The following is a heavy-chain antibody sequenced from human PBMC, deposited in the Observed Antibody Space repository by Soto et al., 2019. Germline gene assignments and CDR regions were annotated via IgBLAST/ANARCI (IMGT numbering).Heavy chain of an antibody. J-gene: IGHJ6*03. D-gene: IGHD3-9*01. CDR1: GGSISSYY. Sequence: SETLSLTCTVSGGSISSYYWSWIRQPPGKGLEWIGYIYYSGSTNYNPSLKSRVTISVDTSKNQFSLKLSSVTAADTAVYYCARTILDYYYYMDVWGKGTTVTVSS. V-gene: IGHV4-59*08. CDR3: ARTILDYYYYMDV. CDR2: IYYSGST.